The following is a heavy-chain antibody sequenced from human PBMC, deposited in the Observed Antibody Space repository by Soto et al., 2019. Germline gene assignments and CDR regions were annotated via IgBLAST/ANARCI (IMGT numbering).Heavy chain of an antibody. CDR3: AKTGIARTEEADY. CDR2: ISYDGSNK. V-gene: IGHV3-30-3*02. D-gene: IGHD6-13*01. CDR1: GFTFSSYA. Sequence: QVQLVESGGGVVQPGRSLRLSCAASGFTFSSYAMHWVRQAPGKGLEWVAVISYDGSNKYYADSVKGRFTISRDNAKNPLYLQMTSLRAEDTAVYYCAKTGIARTEEADYWGQGTLVTVSS. J-gene: IGHJ4*02.